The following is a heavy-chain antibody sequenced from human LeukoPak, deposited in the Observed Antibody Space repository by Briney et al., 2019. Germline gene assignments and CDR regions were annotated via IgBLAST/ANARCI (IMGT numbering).Heavy chain of an antibody. Sequence: GASVKVSCKVSGHTLTELSVHWVRQSPGKGLEWMGGFDPEDGEIIYPQKFQGRVTMTEDTSTATTYMDLSSLRSEDTAVYYCAVFRVRFLQWFSSTQYYFHYWGQGTLVTVSS. V-gene: IGHV1-24*01. J-gene: IGHJ4*02. D-gene: IGHD3-3*01. CDR1: GHTLTELS. CDR2: FDPEDGEI. CDR3: AVFRVRFLQWFSSTQYYFHY.